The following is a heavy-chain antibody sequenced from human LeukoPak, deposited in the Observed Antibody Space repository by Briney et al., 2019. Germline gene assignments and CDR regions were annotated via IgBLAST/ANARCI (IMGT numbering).Heavy chain of an antibody. CDR1: GFTFSNYA. CDR2: IASGGGANR. CDR3: ARDRHYGSGSYRGPSDAFDI. J-gene: IGHJ3*02. Sequence: GGSLRLSCAASGFTFSNYAMSWVRQAPGKGLEWVSYIASGGGANRFYSESVKGRFTISRDNAKNSLYLQMNSLRAEDTAVYYCARDRHYGSGSYRGPSDAFDIWGQGTMVTVSS. D-gene: IGHD3-10*01. V-gene: IGHV3-48*04.